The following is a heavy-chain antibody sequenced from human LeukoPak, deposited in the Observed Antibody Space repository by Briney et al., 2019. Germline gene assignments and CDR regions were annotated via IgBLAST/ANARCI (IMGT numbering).Heavy chain of an antibody. Sequence: SETLSLTCSVSGDSIRSYYWSWIRQPAGKGLEWIGRIYTSGCTNYNPSLKTRVTMSVDTSKNQFSLRLSSVTAADTAVYYCAREGTYCSRTSCYDSFLDYWGQGTLVTVSS. CDR2: IYTSGCT. V-gene: IGHV4-4*07. CDR3: AREGTYCSRTSCYDSFLDY. D-gene: IGHD2-2*01. CDR1: GDSIRSYY. J-gene: IGHJ4*02.